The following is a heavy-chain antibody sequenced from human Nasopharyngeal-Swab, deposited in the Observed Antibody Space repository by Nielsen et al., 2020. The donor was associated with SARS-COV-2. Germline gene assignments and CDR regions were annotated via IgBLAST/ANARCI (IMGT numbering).Heavy chain of an antibody. CDR3: AKVAITMIVVPNGGFDY. D-gene: IGHD3-22*01. J-gene: IGHJ4*02. CDR2: ISGSGGST. V-gene: IGHV3-23*01. Sequence: GESLKISCAASGFTFRSYAMSWVRQAPGKGLEWVSAISGSGGSTYYADSVKGRFTISRDNSKNTLYLQMNSLRAEDTAVYYCAKVAITMIVVPNGGFDYWGQGTLVTVSS. CDR1: GFTFRSYA.